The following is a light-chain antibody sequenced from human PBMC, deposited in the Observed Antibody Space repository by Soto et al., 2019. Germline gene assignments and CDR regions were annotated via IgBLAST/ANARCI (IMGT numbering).Light chain of an antibody. CDR2: DVS. J-gene: IGLJ1*01. V-gene: IGLV2-14*01. CDR1: SSDVGGQNY. Sequence: QSALTQPASVSGSPGQSITLSCTGTSSDVGGQNYVSWYQQYPGKAPKLMIYDVSNRPSGVSNRFSGSKSGNTASLTLSGLQAEDEAEYYCSSYTSSSTLWVFGTGTKLTVL. CDR3: SSYTSSSTLWV.